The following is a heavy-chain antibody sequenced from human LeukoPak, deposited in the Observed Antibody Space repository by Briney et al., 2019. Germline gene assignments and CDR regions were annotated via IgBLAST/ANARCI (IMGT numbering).Heavy chain of an antibody. CDR3: STVLIPSSGFKALRD. V-gene: IGHV3-15*07. CDR1: GFTFSNAW. CDR2: IKSKTDGGTT. J-gene: IGHJ4*02. Sequence: PGGSLRLSCAASGFTFSNAWMHWVRQAPGKGLEWVGRIKSKTDGGTTDYVAPVKGRFTISRDDSKNTLHLQMNSLKIEDTAVYYCSTVLIPSSGFKALRDWGQGTLVTVSS. D-gene: IGHD6-19*01.